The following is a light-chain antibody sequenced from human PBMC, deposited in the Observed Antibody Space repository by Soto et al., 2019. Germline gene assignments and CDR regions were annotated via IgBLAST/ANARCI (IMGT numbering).Light chain of an antibody. Sequence: AIQLTQSPSSLSASVGDRVTITCRASQDIAIYLAWYQQKPGKAPKLLIYDASSLESGVPSRFSGSGSGTEFTLTISSLQPDDFATYYCQQYNSYPWTFGQGTKVDIK. V-gene: IGKV1-13*02. CDR1: QDIAIY. J-gene: IGKJ1*01. CDR2: DAS. CDR3: QQYNSYPWT.